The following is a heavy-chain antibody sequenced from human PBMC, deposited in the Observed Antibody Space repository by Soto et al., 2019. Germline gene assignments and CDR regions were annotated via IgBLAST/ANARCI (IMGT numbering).Heavy chain of an antibody. D-gene: IGHD3-22*01. CDR1: GFTFSGCA. CDR3: AKDRGYYDSSGYYDAFDI. J-gene: IGHJ3*02. V-gene: IGHV3-23*01. Sequence: GGSLRLSCAASGFTFSGCAMNWVRQAQGKGLEWVSGISGSGVGTYYADSVKGRFTISRDNSKNTLYLQMNSLRAEDTALYYCAKDRGYYDSSGYYDAFDIWGQGTVVTVSS. CDR2: ISGSGVGT.